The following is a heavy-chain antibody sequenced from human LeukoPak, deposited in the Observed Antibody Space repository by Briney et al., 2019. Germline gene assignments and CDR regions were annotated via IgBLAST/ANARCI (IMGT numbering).Heavy chain of an antibody. J-gene: IGHJ5*01. D-gene: IGHD4-17*01. CDR2: INGGHYPT. Sequence: GGSLRLSCAASGFSFSNFAMTWVRQAPGKGLEWVSSINGGHYPTYNTDSVKGRFTISRDNSKNTLSLQMNSLRADDTAVYYCTRDPNGDYVGAFDSWGQGTLVTVSS. V-gene: IGHV3-23*01. CDR3: TRDPNGDYVGAFDS. CDR1: GFSFSNFA.